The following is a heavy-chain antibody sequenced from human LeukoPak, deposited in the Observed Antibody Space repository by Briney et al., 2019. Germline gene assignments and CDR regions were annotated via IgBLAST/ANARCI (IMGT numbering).Heavy chain of an antibody. V-gene: IGHV3-21*01. CDR1: GFTFSSFS. Sequence: GGSLRLSCAASGFTFSSFSMNWVRQAPGKGLEWVSSISSSSSYIYYADSVKGRFTISRHNAKNSLYLQMNSLRAEDTAVYYCARAYSGTYGLGYYYTDVWGKGTTVTISS. CDR3: ARAYSGTYGLGYYYTDV. CDR2: ISSSSSYI. D-gene: IGHD1-26*01. J-gene: IGHJ6*03.